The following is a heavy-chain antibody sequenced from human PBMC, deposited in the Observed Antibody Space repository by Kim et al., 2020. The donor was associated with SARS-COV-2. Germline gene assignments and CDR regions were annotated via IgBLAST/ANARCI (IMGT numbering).Heavy chain of an antibody. J-gene: IGHJ4*02. V-gene: IGHV3-64D*09. Sequence: GGSLRLSCSASGFTFSSYAMHWVRQAPGKGLEYVSAISSNGGSTYYADSVKGRFTISRDNSKNTLYLQMSSLRAEDTAVYYCVREDSSSSGYYFDYWGQGTLVTVSS. CDR1: GFTFSSYA. CDR3: VREDSSSSGYYFDY. D-gene: IGHD6-6*01. CDR2: ISSNGGST.